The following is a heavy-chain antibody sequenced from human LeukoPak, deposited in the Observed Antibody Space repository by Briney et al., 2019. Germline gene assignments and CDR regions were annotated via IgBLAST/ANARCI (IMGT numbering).Heavy chain of an antibody. CDR2: IYYSGST. CDR3: ARGGIAAAGIFTYPPPFNRNNWFDP. V-gene: IGHV4-39*07. D-gene: IGHD6-13*01. Sequence: SETLSLTCTVSGGSISSSSYYWGWIRQPPGKGLEWIGSIYYSGSTYYNPSLKSRVTISVDTSKNQFSLKLSSVTAADTAVYYCARGGIAAAGIFTYPPPFNRNNWFDPWGQGTLVTVSS. J-gene: IGHJ5*02. CDR1: GGSISSSSYY.